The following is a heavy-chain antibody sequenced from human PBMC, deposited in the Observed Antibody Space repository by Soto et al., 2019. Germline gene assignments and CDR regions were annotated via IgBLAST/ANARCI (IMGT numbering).Heavy chain of an antibody. CDR2: IYSGGGT. CDR1: LFIVSDNY. J-gene: IGHJ4*02. Sequence: EVRLVQSGGGLVQPGGSLRLSCAASLFIVSDNYMSWVRQAPGKGLEWVSLIYSGGGTDYAESVKGRFTISRANSKNTLYLQMYSLKAEDTGIYYCATRMTTAPYWGQGTVVTVSS. D-gene: IGHD1-1*01. CDR3: ATRMTTAPY. V-gene: IGHV3-66*01.